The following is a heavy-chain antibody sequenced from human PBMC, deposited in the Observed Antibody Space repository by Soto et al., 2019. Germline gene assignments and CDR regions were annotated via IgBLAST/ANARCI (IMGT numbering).Heavy chain of an antibody. V-gene: IGHV3-21*01. D-gene: IGHD2-15*01. CDR3: ARDSARYCSGGSCYSNYFDY. CDR2: ISSSSSYI. CDR1: GFTFSSYS. Sequence: GGSLRLSCAASGFTFSSYSMNWVRQAPGKGLEWVSSISSSSSYIYYADSVKGRFTISRDNAKNSLYLQMNSLRAQDTAVYYWARDSARYCSGGSCYSNYFDYWGQGTLVTVSS. J-gene: IGHJ4*02.